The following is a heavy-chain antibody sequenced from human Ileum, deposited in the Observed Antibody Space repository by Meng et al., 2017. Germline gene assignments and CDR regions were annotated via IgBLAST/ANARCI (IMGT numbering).Heavy chain of an antibody. CDR1: CGSIESNNW. CDR2: VYHSGST. J-gene: IGHJ2*01. V-gene: IGHV4-4*02. CDR3: ARADYVRYFDL. D-gene: IGHD3-10*02. Sequence: QVQMRGSGRGLAKPSETLSLTCAVACGSIESNNWWTWIRQPPGQGLEWIGEVYHSGSTHYNPSLQSRVTISIDNSKNRFSLSLNSVTAADTAIYYCARADYVRYFDLWGRGTLVTVSS.